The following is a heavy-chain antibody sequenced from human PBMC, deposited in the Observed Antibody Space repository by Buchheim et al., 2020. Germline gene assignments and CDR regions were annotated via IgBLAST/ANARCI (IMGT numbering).Heavy chain of an antibody. D-gene: IGHD2-21*02. CDR3: ARDAYCGGDCCPFDY. J-gene: IGHJ4*02. CDR2: IIPILGIA. CDR1: GGTFSSYA. V-gene: IGHV1-69*04. Sequence: QVQLVQSGAEVKKPGSSVKVSCKASGGTFSSYAISWVRQAPGQGLEWMGRIIPILGIANYAQKFQGRVTITAAKYTSTAYMELSSLRSEDTAVYYCARDAYCGGDCCPFDYWGQGTL.